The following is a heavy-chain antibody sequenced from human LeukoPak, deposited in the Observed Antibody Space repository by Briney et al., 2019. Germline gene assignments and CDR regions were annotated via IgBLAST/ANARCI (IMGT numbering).Heavy chain of an antibody. CDR3: AVEQHRHDAFDI. Sequence: ASVKVSCKASGGTFSSYAISWVRQAPGQGLEWMGGINPIFGTANYAQKFQGRVTITADESTSTAYMELSSLRSEDTAVYYCAVEQHRHDAFDIWGQGTMVTVSS. CDR1: GGTFSSYA. V-gene: IGHV1-69*01. CDR2: INPIFGTA. D-gene: IGHD6-13*01. J-gene: IGHJ3*02.